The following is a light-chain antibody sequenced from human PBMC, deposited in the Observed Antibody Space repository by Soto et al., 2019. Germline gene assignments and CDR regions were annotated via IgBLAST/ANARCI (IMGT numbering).Light chain of an antibody. V-gene: IGKV3-20*01. J-gene: IGKJ2*01. CDR2: GPS. CDR3: HQYGRSPPFT. Sequence: EIVLTQSPGTLSLSPGERATLSCRASQTVSSRYLAWYQQKPGQAPRLLMYGPSNRATGIPDRFSGSGSGTHFTLTISRLEPEDFAVYFCHQYGRSPPFTFGQGTKVEIK. CDR1: QTVSSRY.